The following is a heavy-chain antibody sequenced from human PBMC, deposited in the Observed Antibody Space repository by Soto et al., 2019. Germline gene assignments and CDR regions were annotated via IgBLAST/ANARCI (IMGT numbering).Heavy chain of an antibody. CDR1: GGSISSGGYY. V-gene: IGHV4-31*03. J-gene: IGHJ4*02. CDR3: ARVRTIFGVVIYFDY. Sequence: SETLSLTCTVSGGSISSGGYYWSWIRQHPGKGLEWIGYIYYSGSTYYNPSLKSRVTISVDTSKNQFSLKLSSVTAADTAVYYCARVRTIFGVVIYFDYWGQGTLVTVSS. D-gene: IGHD3-3*01. CDR2: IYYSGST.